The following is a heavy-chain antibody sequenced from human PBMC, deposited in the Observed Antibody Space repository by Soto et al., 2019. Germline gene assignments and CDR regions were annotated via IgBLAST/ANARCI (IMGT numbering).Heavy chain of an antibody. CDR1: GGSISSYY. Sequence: SETLSLTCTVSGGSISSYYWSWIRQPPGKRLEWIGYISYSGSTNYNPSLKSRVTISVDTSKNQFSLKLSSVTAADTAMYYCARETGVRYTFDPWGQGTLVTVSS. CDR2: ISYSGST. CDR3: ARETGVRYTFDP. V-gene: IGHV4-59*01. D-gene: IGHD3-9*01. J-gene: IGHJ5*02.